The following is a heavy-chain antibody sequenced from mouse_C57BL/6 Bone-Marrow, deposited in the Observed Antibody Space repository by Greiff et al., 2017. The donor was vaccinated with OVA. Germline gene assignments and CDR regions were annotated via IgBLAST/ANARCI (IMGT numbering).Heavy chain of an antibody. CDR2: IHPNSGST. V-gene: IGHV1-64*01. J-gene: IGHJ4*01. CDR1: GYTFTSYW. D-gene: IGHD2-10*01. CDR3: ARPPPYYDAMDY. Sequence: VQLQQPGAELVKPGASVKLSCKASGYTFTSYWMHWVKQRPGQGLEWIGMIHPNSGSTTYNAKFKSKATLTVDKSSSTAYMQLSSLTSEDSAVYYCARPPPYYDAMDYWGQGTSVTVSS.